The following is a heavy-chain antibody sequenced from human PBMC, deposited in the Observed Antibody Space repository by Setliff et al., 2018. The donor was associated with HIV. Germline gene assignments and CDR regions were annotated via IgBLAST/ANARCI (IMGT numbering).Heavy chain of an antibody. Sequence: SVKVSCKASGFTFTSSAMQWVRQARGQRLEWMGWIVVGSGNTNYAQKFQERVTITRDMSTSTAYMELSSLRSEDTAEYYCARVQTMAVAGTQYYYMDVWGKGTTVTVS. CDR1: GFTFTSSA. D-gene: IGHD6-19*01. CDR3: ARVQTMAVAGTQYYYMDV. V-gene: IGHV1-58*02. J-gene: IGHJ6*03. CDR2: IVVGSGNT.